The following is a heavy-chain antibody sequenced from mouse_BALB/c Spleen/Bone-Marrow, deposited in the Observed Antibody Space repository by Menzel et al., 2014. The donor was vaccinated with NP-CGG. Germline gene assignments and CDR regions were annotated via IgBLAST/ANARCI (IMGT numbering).Heavy chain of an antibody. Sequence: DVKLVESGGGLVQPGGSLKLSCATSGFTFSDYYMYWVRQTPEKRLEWVAYISNGGGSTYYPDTVKGRFTISRDNAKNTLYLRMSRLKSEDTAMYYCARHNYDETWFAYWGQGTLVTVSA. CDR2: ISNGGGST. CDR1: GFTFSDYY. CDR3: ARHNYDETWFAY. V-gene: IGHV5-12*02. D-gene: IGHD2-1*01. J-gene: IGHJ3*01.